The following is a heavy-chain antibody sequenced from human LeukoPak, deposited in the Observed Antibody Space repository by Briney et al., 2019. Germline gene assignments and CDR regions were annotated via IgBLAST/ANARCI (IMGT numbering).Heavy chain of an antibody. Sequence: PGGSLRLSCAASGFPFSSYPMSWVRQAPGKGLEWVSSISSSAGNTYYADSVKGRFTISRDYSKNTLYLQMNSLRAEDTAIYYCAKNRGFPGVIVVPPLDFWGQGTLVTVSS. D-gene: IGHD3-16*02. CDR1: GFPFSSYP. CDR3: AKNRGFPGVIVVPPLDF. CDR2: ISSSAGNT. V-gene: IGHV3-23*01. J-gene: IGHJ4*02.